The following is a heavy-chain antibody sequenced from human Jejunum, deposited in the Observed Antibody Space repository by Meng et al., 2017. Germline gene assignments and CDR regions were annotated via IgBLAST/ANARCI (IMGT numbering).Heavy chain of an antibody. Sequence: QVQLEESGPGLVKPSGTLSLACAVSGGSIASDWWNWVRQPPGKGLEWIGEIWHSGASNYNPSLRSRVTISVDKSKNQLSLELASLTAADTAMYYCARGATGTRPFDYWGQGTLVTVSS. CDR1: GGSIASDW. CDR3: ARGATGTRPFDY. J-gene: IGHJ4*02. V-gene: IGHV4-4*02. CDR2: IWHSGAS. D-gene: IGHD5-12*01.